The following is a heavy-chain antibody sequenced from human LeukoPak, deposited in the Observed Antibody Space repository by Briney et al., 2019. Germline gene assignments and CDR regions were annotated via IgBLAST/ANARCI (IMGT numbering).Heavy chain of an antibody. CDR1: GGSISSGGYS. V-gene: IGHV4-30-2*01. Sequence: SETLSLTCAVSGGSISSGGYSWSWIRQPPGKGLEWIGYIYHSGSTYYNPSLKSRVTISVDRSKNQFSLKLSSVTAADTAVYYCARGDPYTFHFDYWGQGTLVTVSS. CDR3: ARGDPYTFHFDY. J-gene: IGHJ4*02. D-gene: IGHD2-2*02. CDR2: IYHSGST.